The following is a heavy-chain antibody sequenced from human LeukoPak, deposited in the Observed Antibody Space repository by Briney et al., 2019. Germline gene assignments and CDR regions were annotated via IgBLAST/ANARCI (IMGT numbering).Heavy chain of an antibody. CDR2: IKSKNDGGTT. D-gene: IGHD3-16*01. Sequence: GGSLRLSCAASGFTFNYAWMNWVRQAPGKGLEWVGRIKSKNDGGTTDYAAPVKRRFTISRDDSQNTLSLQMNSLKTEDTAVYYCTTDLPDYAPYDFDYWGQGILVTVSS. V-gene: IGHV3-15*01. CDR3: TTDLPDYAPYDFDY. J-gene: IGHJ4*02. CDR1: GFTFNYAW.